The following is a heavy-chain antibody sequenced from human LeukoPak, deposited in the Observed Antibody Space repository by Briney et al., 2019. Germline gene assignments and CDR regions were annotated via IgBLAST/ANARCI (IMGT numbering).Heavy chain of an antibody. CDR1: GFTFSSYW. D-gene: IGHD6-13*01. CDR3: ARGPLIAAAGTW. Sequence: PGGSLRLSCAASGFTFSSYWMNWARQAPGKGLEWVASINHNGNVNYYVDSVRGRFTIFRDNAKNSLFLQMNSLRAEDTAVYYCARGPLIAAAGTWWGQGTLVTVSS. J-gene: IGHJ4*02. CDR2: INHNGNVN. V-gene: IGHV3-7*03.